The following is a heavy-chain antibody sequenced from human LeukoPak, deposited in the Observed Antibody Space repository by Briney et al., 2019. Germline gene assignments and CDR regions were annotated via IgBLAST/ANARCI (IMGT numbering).Heavy chain of an antibody. CDR3: ARVIGLGPYDAFDI. CDR2: IYTSGSA. CDR1: GGSISSYY. J-gene: IGHJ3*02. D-gene: IGHD2-21*01. V-gene: IGHV4-4*07. Sequence: SETLSLTCTVSGGSISSYYWSWIRQPAGKGLEWIGRIYTSGSANYNPSLKSRVTMSVDTSKNQFSLKLSSVTAADTAVYYCARVIGLGPYDAFDIWGQGTMVTVSS.